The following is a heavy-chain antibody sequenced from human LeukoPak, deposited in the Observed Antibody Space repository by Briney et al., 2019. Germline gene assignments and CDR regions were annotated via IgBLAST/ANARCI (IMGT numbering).Heavy chain of an antibody. D-gene: IGHD3-3*01. CDR3: ARLREIPVFGVVTKSTSYFDY. J-gene: IGHJ4*02. CDR2: IKQDRSEK. V-gene: IGHV3-7*01. CDR1: GFTFSNAR. Sequence: GGSLRLSCAASGFTFSNARMSWVRQAPGKGLELVANIKQDRSEKYYVDSVKGRFTISRDNAKNSLYLQMNSLRAEDTAVYYCARLREIPVFGVVTKSTSYFDYWGQGTLVTVSS.